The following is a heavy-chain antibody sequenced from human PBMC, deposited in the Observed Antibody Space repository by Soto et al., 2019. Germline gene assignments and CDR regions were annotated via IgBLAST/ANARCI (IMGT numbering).Heavy chain of an antibody. CDR3: ATPLTYSSGTYIFDY. CDR2: FDPEDGET. V-gene: IGHV1-24*01. Sequence: GASVKVSCKVSGYTLTELSMHWVRQAPGKGLEWMGGFDPEDGETIYAQKFQGRVTMTEDTSTDTAYMELSSLRSEDTAVYYCATPLTYSSGTYIFDYRGQGTLVTVSS. D-gene: IGHD6-19*01. CDR1: GYTLTELS. J-gene: IGHJ4*02.